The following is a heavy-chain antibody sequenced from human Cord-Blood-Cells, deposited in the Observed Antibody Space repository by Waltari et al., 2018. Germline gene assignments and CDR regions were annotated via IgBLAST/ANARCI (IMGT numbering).Heavy chain of an antibody. CDR3: ARETFRYYYDSSGYTFDY. V-gene: IGHV3-30*04. CDR2: ISYDGSNK. CDR1: GFTFSSYA. J-gene: IGHJ4*02. D-gene: IGHD3-22*01. Sequence: QVQLVESGGGVVQPGRSLRLSCAASGFTFSSYAMHWVRQAPGKGLEWVAVISYDGSNKYYADSVKGRFTISRDNSKNTLYLQMNSLRAEDTAVYYCARETFRYYYDSSGYTFDYWGQGTLVTVSS.